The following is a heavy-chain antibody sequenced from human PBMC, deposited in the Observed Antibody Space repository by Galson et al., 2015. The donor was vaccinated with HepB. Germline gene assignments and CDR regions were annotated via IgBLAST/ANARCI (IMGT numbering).Heavy chain of an antibody. CDR2: TYYRSKWYN. CDR1: GDSVSSNSAA. CDR3: ARMVGDTPDS. D-gene: IGHD1-26*01. Sequence: CAISGDSVSSNSAAWNWIRQSPSRGLEWLGRTYYRSKWYNDYALSVRSRITINPDTSKNQFSLQLNSVTLEDTAVYYCARMVGDTPDSWGQGTLVTVSS. V-gene: IGHV6-1*01. J-gene: IGHJ5*02.